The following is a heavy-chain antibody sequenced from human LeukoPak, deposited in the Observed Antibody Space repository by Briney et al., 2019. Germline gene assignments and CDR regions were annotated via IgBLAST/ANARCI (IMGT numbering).Heavy chain of an antibody. V-gene: IGHV3-43*01. CDR1: GFTFDDYT. CDR2: ISWDGGST. CDR3: AKDHGSGSYSPDY. D-gene: IGHD3-10*01. Sequence: GGSLRLSCAASGFTFDDYTMHWVRQAPGKGLEWVSLISWDGGSTYHADSVKGRFTISRDNSKNSLYLQMNSLRTEDTALYYCAKDHGSGSYSPDYWGQGTLVTVSS. J-gene: IGHJ4*02.